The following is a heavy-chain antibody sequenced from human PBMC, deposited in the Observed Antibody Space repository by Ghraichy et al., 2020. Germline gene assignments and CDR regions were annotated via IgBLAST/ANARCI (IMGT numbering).Heavy chain of an antibody. CDR3: AEEGYYGMDV. Sequence: GGSLRLSCAASGFTFSSYNMNWVRQAPGKGLQWVSSISSSSSTIYYADSVKGRFTISRDNAKNSLYLQMNSLRAEDTAVYYCAEEGYYGMDVWGQGTTVNGS. V-gene: IGHV3-48*01. CDR2: ISSSSSTI. CDR1: GFTFSSYN. D-gene: IGHD3-22*01. J-gene: IGHJ6*02.